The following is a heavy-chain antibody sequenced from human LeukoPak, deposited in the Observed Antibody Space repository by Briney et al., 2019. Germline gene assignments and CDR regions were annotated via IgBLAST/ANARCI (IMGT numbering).Heavy chain of an antibody. D-gene: IGHD3-10*01. CDR1: GFTVSDIY. CDR3: AREGITMVRGVIITGWFDP. Sequence: GGSLRLSCAASGFTVSDIYMNWVRQAPGKGLEWVSVIYSGGTTFYADSVKGRFTISRDNAKNTLYLQMNSLRAEDTAVYYCAREGITMVRGVIITGWFDPWGQGTLVTVSS. J-gene: IGHJ5*02. V-gene: IGHV3-66*01. CDR2: IYSGGTT.